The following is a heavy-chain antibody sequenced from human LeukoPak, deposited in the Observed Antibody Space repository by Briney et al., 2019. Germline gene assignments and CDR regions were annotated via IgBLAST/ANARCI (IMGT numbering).Heavy chain of an antibody. CDR3: ARRSPSYSSSWYYFDY. V-gene: IGHV4-59*08. Sequence: SETLSLTCTVSSGSISSDYWSWIRQPPRKGLEWIGYIYYSGSTNYNPSLKSRVTISVDTSKNQFSLKLSSATAADTAVYYCARRSPSYSSSWYYFDYWGQGTLVTVSS. J-gene: IGHJ4*02. D-gene: IGHD6-13*01. CDR2: IYYSGST. CDR1: SGSISSDY.